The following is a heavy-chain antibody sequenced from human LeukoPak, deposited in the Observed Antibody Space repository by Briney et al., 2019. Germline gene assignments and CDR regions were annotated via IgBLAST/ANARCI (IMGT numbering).Heavy chain of an antibody. Sequence: GGSLRLSRAASGFTFSSYGMNWVRQAPGKGLEWVSAISGSGGNTYYADSVKGRFTISRDNSKNTLYLQMNSLRAEDTALYYCAKPAKTDYADYWGQGTLVTVPS. CDR3: AKPAKTDYADY. D-gene: IGHD1-14*01. J-gene: IGHJ4*02. CDR1: GFTFSSYG. CDR2: ISGSGGNT. V-gene: IGHV3-23*01.